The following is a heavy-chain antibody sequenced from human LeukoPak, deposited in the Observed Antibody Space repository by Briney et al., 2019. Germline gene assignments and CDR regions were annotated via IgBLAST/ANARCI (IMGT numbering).Heavy chain of an antibody. CDR1: GFTFSSYS. J-gene: IGHJ4*02. CDR3: XKDFNDGDDCSSTSCYSLLDY. V-gene: IGHV3-30*02. CDR2: IRYDGSDK. Sequence: GGSLRLSCAASGFTFSSYSMNWVRQAPGKGLEWVAFIRYDGSDKYYADSVKGRFTISRDNSKNTLYLQMNSLRAEDTAVYYCXKDFNDGDDCSSTSCYSLLDYWGQGTLVTVSS. D-gene: IGHD2-2*01.